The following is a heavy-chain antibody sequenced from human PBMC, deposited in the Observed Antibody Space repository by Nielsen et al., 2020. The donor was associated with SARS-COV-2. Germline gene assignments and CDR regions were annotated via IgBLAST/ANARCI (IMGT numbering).Heavy chain of an antibody. CDR1: GFTFGDYA. J-gene: IGHJ4*02. CDR2: IRSKAYGGTT. D-gene: IGHD3-3*01. Sequence: GGSLRLSCTASGFTFGDYAMSWFRQAPGKGLEWVGFIRSKAYGGTTEYAASVKGRFTISRDDSKSIAYLQMNSLKTEDTAVYYCTRDSRRRYYDFWSGPNRTLYWGQGTLVTVSS. V-gene: IGHV3-49*03. CDR3: TRDSRRRYYDFWSGPNRTLY.